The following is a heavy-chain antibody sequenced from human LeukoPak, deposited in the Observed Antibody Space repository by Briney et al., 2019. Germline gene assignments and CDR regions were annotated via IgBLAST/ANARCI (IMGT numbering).Heavy chain of an antibody. Sequence: PGGSLRLSCAASGFTFSNYGMSWVRQPPGQGLEWIGEVYHSGSANYNPSLKSRVTISVDKSKNQLSLKLISVTAADTAVYYCARDVGTALVTGDYWGQGTLVTVSS. J-gene: IGHJ4*02. CDR3: ARDVGTALVTGDY. CDR2: VYHSGSA. V-gene: IGHV4-4*02. D-gene: IGHD5-18*01. CDR1: GFTFSNYGM.